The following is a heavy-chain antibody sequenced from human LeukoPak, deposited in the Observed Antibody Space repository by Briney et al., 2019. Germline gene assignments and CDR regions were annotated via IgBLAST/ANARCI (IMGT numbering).Heavy chain of an antibody. J-gene: IGHJ4*02. CDR3: AKGRTYDFWSGYRY. D-gene: IGHD3-3*01. Sequence: GGSLRLSCAASGFTFSSYAMSWVRQAPGKGLEWVSAISGSGGSTYYADSVKGRFTISRDNSKNTLYLQMNSLRAEDTAVYYCAKGRTYDFWSGYRYWGQGTLVTVSP. CDR1: GFTFSSYA. CDR2: ISGSGGST. V-gene: IGHV3-23*01.